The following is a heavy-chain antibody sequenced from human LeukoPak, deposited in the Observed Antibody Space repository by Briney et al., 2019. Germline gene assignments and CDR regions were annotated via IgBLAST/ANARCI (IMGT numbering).Heavy chain of an antibody. CDR2: INHSGST. CDR3: ARANSIVLMVYARPFDY. Sequence: PSETLSLTCAVYGGSFSGYYWGWIRQPPGKGLEWIGEINHSGSTNYNPSLKSRVTISVDTSKNQFSLKLSSVTAADTAVYYCARANSIVLMVYARPFDYWGQGTLVTVSS. J-gene: IGHJ4*02. D-gene: IGHD2-8*01. V-gene: IGHV4-34*01. CDR1: GGSFSGYY.